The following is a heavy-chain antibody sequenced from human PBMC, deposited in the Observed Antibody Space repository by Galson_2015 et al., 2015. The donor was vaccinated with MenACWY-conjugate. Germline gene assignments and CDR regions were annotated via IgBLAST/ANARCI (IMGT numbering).Heavy chain of an antibody. Sequence: SLRLSCAASGFTFRSYWLYWVRHAPGTGLVWVAHINRDGSSTSYADSVKGRFTISRDNAKNMLYLQMNSLRAEDTAVYYCARDPERGDGYVLDYWGQGTLVTVSS. CDR2: INRDGSST. J-gene: IGHJ4*02. CDR3: ARDPERGDGYVLDY. V-gene: IGHV3-74*01. D-gene: IGHD5-24*01. CDR1: GFTFRSYW.